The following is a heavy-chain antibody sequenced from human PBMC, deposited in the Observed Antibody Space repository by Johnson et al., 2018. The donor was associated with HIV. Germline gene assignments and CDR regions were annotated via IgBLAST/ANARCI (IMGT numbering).Heavy chain of an antibody. CDR3: ARDRASRGRGNGDAFDI. Sequence: VQLVESGGGLVQPGGSLRLSCAASGFTFSSNYMSWVRQAPGKGLEWVSVIYSGGSTYYADSVKGRFTISRDNSKNTLYLQMNSLIGEDTAVYYCARDRASRGRGNGDAFDIWGQGTMVTVSS. CDR1: GFTFSSNY. V-gene: IGHV3-53*01. D-gene: IGHD3-22*01. CDR2: IYSGGST. J-gene: IGHJ3*02.